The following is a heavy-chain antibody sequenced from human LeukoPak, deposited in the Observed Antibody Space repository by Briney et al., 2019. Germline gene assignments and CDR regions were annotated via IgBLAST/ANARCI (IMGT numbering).Heavy chain of an antibody. CDR3: VRDRELNY. J-gene: IGHJ4*02. V-gene: IGHV4-59*01. CDR1: GGSFSGYY. Sequence: KPSETLSLTCAVYGGSFSGYYWSWVRQPPGKGLEWIGYIYNSGSTIYNPSLKSRATISVDTSKNQFSLRLSSVTAVDTAVYYCVRDRELNYWGQGTLVTVSS. CDR2: IYNSGST. D-gene: IGHD1-26*01.